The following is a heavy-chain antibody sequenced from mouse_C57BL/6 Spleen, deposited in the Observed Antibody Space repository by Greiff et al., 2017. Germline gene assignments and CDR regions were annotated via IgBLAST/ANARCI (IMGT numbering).Heavy chain of an antibody. CDR2: INPNYGST. D-gene: IGHD4-1*01. J-gene: IGHJ2*01. Sequence: VHVKQSGPELVKPGASVKISCKASGYSFTDYNMNWVKQSNGKSLEWIGVINPNYGSTSYNQKFKGKATLTVDQSSSTAYMQLNSLTSEDSAVYYCARSLGPGYFDYWRQGTTLTVSS. V-gene: IGHV1-39*01. CDR1: GYSFTDYN. CDR3: ARSLGPGYFDY.